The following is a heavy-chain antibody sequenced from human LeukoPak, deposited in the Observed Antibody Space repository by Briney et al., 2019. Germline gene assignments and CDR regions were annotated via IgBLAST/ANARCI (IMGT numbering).Heavy chain of an antibody. Sequence: PGRSLRLSCAASGFTFSSYGMHWVRQAPGKGLEWVAVISYDGSNKYYADSVKGRFTISRDNSKNTLYLQMNSLRAEDTAVYYCAKFSSYGSSWGQGTLVTVSS. J-gene: IGHJ5*02. D-gene: IGHD5-18*01. CDR3: AKFSSYGSS. V-gene: IGHV3-30*18. CDR2: ISYDGSNK. CDR1: GFTFSSYG.